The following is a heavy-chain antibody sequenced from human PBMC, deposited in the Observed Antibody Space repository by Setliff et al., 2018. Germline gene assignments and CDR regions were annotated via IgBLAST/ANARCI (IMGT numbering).Heavy chain of an antibody. V-gene: IGHV1-2*02. CDR1: GYTFTDYF. CDR3: ATDLAIRGVQFDY. J-gene: IGHJ4*02. Sequence: ASVKVSCKASGYTFTDYFIHWVRQVPGQGPECMGWINPNSGTTNFAQKFQGRITVTSDTSINTAYMELSGLRFDDTAVYYCATDLAIRGVQFDYWGRGTLVTVSS. D-gene: IGHD3-10*01. CDR2: INPNSGTT.